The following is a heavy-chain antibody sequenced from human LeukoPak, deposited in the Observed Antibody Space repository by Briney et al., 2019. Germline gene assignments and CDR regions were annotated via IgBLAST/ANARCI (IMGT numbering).Heavy chain of an antibody. D-gene: IGHD2-2*01. Sequence: KPSETLSLTCTVSNDSISSYCCSWVRQPPGKGLEWIGFMCPSGRTDYNPSLKSRVTMSIDTSKNQFSLKLSSVTAADTAVYYCASLGDRVVPDPWWFDPWGQGTLVTVSS. CDR1: NDSISSYC. CDR3: ASLGDRVVPDPWWFDP. J-gene: IGHJ5*02. V-gene: IGHV4-4*08. CDR2: MCPSGRT.